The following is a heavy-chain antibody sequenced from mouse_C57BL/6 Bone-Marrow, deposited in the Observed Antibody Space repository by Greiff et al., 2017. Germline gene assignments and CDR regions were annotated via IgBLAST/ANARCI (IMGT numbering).Heavy chain of an antibody. D-gene: IGHD1-1*01. Sequence: VQLQQSGAELVRPGASVKLSCTASGFNIKDDYMHWVKQRPEQGLEWIGWIAPENGDTESASKFQGKATITADTSSNTAYLPLSSLTSEDTAVYYCTITVVFPGHWYVGVWGTGTTVTVST. CDR1: GFNIKDDY. CDR3: TITVVFPGHWYVGV. V-gene: IGHV14-4*01. J-gene: IGHJ1*03. CDR2: IAPENGDT.